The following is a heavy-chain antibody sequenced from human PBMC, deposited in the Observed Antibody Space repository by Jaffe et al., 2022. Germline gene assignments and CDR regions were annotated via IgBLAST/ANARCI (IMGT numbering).Heavy chain of an antibody. CDR2: IYHSGST. Sequence: QVQLQESGPGLVKPSGTLSLTCAVSGGSISSSNWWSWVRQPPGKGLEWIGEIYHSGSTNYNPSLKSRVTISLDKSKNQFSLKLSSVTAADTAVYYCVREPYCSGGSCYSEGAFDIWGQGTMVTVSS. V-gene: IGHV4-4*02. CDR3: VREPYCSGGSCYSEGAFDI. D-gene: IGHD2-15*01. J-gene: IGHJ3*02. CDR1: GGSISSSNW.